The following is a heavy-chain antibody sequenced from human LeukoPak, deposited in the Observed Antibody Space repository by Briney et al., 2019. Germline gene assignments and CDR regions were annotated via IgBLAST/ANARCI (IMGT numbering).Heavy chain of an antibody. CDR3: ARVWVYSGHDGGDY. J-gene: IGHJ4*02. CDR2: INPSGGGT. V-gene: IGHV1-46*01. D-gene: IGHD5-12*01. Sequence: ASVKVSCKASGYIFTSYYMHWVRQAPGQGLEWMGVINPSGGGTTYAQKFQGRVTMSRDTSTSTLYMELTSLRSEDTAIYYCARVWVYSGHDGGDYWGQGNLVTVSS. CDR1: GYIFTSYY.